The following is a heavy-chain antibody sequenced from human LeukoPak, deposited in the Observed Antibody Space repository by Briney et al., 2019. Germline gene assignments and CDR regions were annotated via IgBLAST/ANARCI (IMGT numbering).Heavy chain of an antibody. CDR3: ARGYYGSGSYYKGNYFDY. J-gene: IGHJ4*02. CDR2: ITHNRSP. D-gene: IGHD3-10*01. Sequence: SETLSLTCAASRYSISNGYNYGWIRHSPGKGLEWIGSITHNRSPYYNPSLKSQVTISVDTSKNEFFLNLSSLTDADTAVYYCARGYYGSGSYYKGNYFDYWGRGTLVTVSS. CDR1: RYSISNGYN. V-gene: IGHV4-38-2*01.